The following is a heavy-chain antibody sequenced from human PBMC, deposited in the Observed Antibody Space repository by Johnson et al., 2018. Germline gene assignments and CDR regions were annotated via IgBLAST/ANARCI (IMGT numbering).Heavy chain of an antibody. V-gene: IGHV4-59*01. CDR1: GGSIGGFY. CDR3: ARVVRVRDYDYYYMDV. Sequence: QVQLQESGPGLVKPSETLSLACTISGGSIGGFYWSWIRQLPGKGLEWIGYIYSSGTTRHNSSLKSRVTISLDTSKNQFSLNVYSVTAADTAMYDCARVVRVRDYDYYYMDVWGNGAAVIVSS. CDR2: IYSSGTT. D-gene: IGHD2-21*01. J-gene: IGHJ6*03.